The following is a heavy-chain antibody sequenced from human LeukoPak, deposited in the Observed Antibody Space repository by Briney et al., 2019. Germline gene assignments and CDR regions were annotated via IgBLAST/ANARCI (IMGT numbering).Heavy chain of an antibody. CDR3: ARDSGTPGEVKFDP. CDR1: GGSISSYY. D-gene: IGHD3-10*01. CDR2: IYTSGST. J-gene: IGHJ5*02. V-gene: IGHV4-4*07. Sequence: SETLSLTCTVSGGSISSYYWSWIRQPAGKGLEWIGRIYTSGSTDYNPSLKSRVTMSVDTSKNQFSLKLSSVTAADTAVYYCARDSGTPGEVKFDPWGQGTLVTVSS.